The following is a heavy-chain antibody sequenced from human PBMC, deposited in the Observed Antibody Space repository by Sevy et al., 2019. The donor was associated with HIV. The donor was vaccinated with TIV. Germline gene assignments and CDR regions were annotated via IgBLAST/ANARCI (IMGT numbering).Heavy chain of an antibody. V-gene: IGHV3-30*03. CDR2: LSHDGSHK. Sequence: GGSLRLSCAASGFSFSTLGMHWVRQAPGKGLEWVAVLSHDGSHKFYADSVKGRFTISRDNSKNTLYLQMNSLRAEDSAVYYCATEYGDFEGFDYWGQGTLVTVSS. CDR3: ATEYGDFEGFDY. CDR1: GFSFSTLG. J-gene: IGHJ4*02. D-gene: IGHD4-17*01.